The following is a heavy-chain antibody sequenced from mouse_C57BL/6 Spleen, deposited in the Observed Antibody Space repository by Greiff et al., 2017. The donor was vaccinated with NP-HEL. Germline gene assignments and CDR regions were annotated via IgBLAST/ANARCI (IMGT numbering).Heavy chain of an antibody. J-gene: IGHJ2*01. D-gene: IGHD1-1*01. Sequence: VQLQESGAELVRPGTSVKMSCKASGYTFTNYWIGWAKQRPGHGLEWIGDIYPGGGYTNYNEKFKGKATLTADKSSSTAYMQFSSLTSEDSAIYYCASHYYGSSYPVDYWGQGTTLTVSS. CDR2: IYPGGGYT. CDR3: ASHYYGSSYPVDY. V-gene: IGHV1-63*01. CDR1: GYTFTNYW.